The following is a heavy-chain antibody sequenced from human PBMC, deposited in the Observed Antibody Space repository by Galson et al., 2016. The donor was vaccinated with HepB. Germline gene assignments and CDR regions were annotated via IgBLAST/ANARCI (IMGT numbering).Heavy chain of an antibody. J-gene: IGHJ6*02. Sequence: SLRLSCAASGFNFYGYWMSWVRQAPGRGLEWMANIREDSFEKYYMESVEGRFTISRDNAKSSLFLQMNYLTAEDTGVYYCARGIMAAHWGMDVWGQGTTVIVSS. D-gene: IGHD3-16*01. V-gene: IGHV3-7*03. CDR2: IREDSFEK. CDR1: GFNFYGYW. CDR3: ARGIMAAHWGMDV.